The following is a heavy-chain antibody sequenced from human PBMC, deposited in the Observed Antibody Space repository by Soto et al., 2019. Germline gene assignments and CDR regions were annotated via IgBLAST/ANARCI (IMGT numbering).Heavy chain of an antibody. Sequence: GASVKVSCKASGGTFSSYAISWVRQAPGQGLEWMGGIIPIFGTANYAQKFQGRVTITADESTSTAYMELSSLRSEDTAVYYCARHPVTGAYWFDPWGQGTLVTVSS. V-gene: IGHV1-69*13. CDR3: ARHPVTGAYWFDP. CDR2: IIPIFGTA. CDR1: GGTFSSYA. J-gene: IGHJ5*02. D-gene: IGHD4-4*01.